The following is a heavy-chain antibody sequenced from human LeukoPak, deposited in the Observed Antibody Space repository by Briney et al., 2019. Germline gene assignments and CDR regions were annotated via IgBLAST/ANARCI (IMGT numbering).Heavy chain of an antibody. CDR1: GFTFSQYW. V-gene: IGHV3-7*03. D-gene: IGHD2-2*01. J-gene: IGHJ6*04. CDR2: IQRDGSDN. CDR3: ARGGCPHCYGIGD. Sequence: PGGSLRLSCVASGFTFSQYWMTWVRQAPGKGLEWVANIQRDGSDNNYVDSVKGRFTIFRDNAKNSLYLQMNSLRAEDTANYYCARGGCPHCYGIGDWGKGTTVTVSS.